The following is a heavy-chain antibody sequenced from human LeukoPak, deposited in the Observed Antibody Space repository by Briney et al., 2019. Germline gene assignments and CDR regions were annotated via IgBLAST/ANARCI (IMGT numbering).Heavy chain of an antibody. CDR2: IQRKTDGGTT. J-gene: IGHJ4*02. CDR3: TSTLGY. Sequence: PGGSLRLSWAASGFTFSNVWMTWVRPAPGRGLEWVGRIQRKTDGGTTDYAAAVKGRFIISRDDSKNTLDLQMNSLKTEDTAVYYCTSTLGYWGQGTLVTVSS. V-gene: IGHV3-15*01. CDR1: GFTFSNVW. D-gene: IGHD3-22*01.